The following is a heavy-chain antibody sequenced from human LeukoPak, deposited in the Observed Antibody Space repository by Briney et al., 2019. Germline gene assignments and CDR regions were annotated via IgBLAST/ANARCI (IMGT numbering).Heavy chain of an antibody. D-gene: IGHD5-12*01. CDR1: GFTFSYHW. Sequence: GGPLRLSCAASGFTFSYHWMTWVRQAPGKGLEWVSAISGSGGSTYYADSVKGRFTISRDNSKNTLYLQMNSLRAEDTAVYYCAKGQRWLQDDYWGQGTLVTVSS. CDR2: ISGSGGST. CDR3: AKGQRWLQDDY. J-gene: IGHJ4*02. V-gene: IGHV3-23*01.